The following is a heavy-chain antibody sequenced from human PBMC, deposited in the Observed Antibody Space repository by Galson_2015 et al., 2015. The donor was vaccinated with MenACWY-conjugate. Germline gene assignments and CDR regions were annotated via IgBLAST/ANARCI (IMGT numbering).Heavy chain of an antibody. CDR2: ISSSSSYI. CDR1: GFTFSSYS. V-gene: IGHV3-21*01. Sequence: SLRLSCAASGFTFSSYSMNWVRQAPGKGLEWVSSISSSSSYIYYADSVKGRFTISRDNAKNSLYLQMNSLRAEDTAVYYCARDYYDSSGYYYYYYGMDVWGQGTTVTVSS. D-gene: IGHD3-22*01. J-gene: IGHJ6*02. CDR3: ARDYYDSSGYYYYYYGMDV.